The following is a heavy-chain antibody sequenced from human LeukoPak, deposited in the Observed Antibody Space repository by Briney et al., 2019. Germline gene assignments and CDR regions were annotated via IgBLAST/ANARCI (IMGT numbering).Heavy chain of an antibody. Sequence: SETLSLTCAVSGVSISSGGYSWNWIRQPPGKGLEWIGYIYHGGNTYYNPSLESRVTISVDRSKNQFSLKLNSVTAADTAVYYCASLVVSVSAFDIWGQGTMVIVSS. CDR1: GVSISSGGYS. D-gene: IGHD2-21*01. CDR2: IYHGGNT. CDR3: ASLVVSVSAFDI. J-gene: IGHJ3*02. V-gene: IGHV4-30-2*01.